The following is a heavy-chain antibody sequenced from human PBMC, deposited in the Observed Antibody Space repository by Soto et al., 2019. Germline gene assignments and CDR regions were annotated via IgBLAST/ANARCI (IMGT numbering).Heavy chain of an antibody. CDR3: ARDGLEDYYDSLEIDL. CDR1: GFTFSDFA. CDR2: TWFDGSNE. J-gene: IGHJ5*02. Sequence: QGQLVESGGGVVQPGKSLRLSCEASGFTFSDFAMHWVRRAPGKGLEWVSLTWFDGSNEFYEDNVRGRFVISRDNSKNTMYLQMNSLRVEDTAVYYCARDGLEDYYDSLEIDLWGKGTLVIVS. D-gene: IGHD3-22*01. V-gene: IGHV3-33*01.